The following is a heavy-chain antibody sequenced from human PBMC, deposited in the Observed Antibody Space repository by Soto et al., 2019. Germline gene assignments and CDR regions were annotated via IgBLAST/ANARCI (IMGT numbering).Heavy chain of an antibody. D-gene: IGHD3-10*01. CDR2: ISAYNGNT. J-gene: IGHJ3*02. CDR3: ASRWGINSPDAFDI. V-gene: IGHV1-18*01. CDR1: GYTFTSYG. Sequence: ASVKVSCKASGYTFTSYGISWVRQAPGQGLEWMGWISAYNGNTNYAQKLQGRVTMTTDTSTSTAYMELRSLRSDDTAVYYCASRWGINSPDAFDIWGQGTMVTVS.